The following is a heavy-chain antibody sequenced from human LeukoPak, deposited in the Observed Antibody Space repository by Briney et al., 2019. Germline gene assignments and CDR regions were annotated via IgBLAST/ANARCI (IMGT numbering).Heavy chain of an antibody. CDR1: GFTFSSFA. J-gene: IGHJ4*02. CDR3: ARDGLNCSGGSCYSGFDY. Sequence: GGSPRLSCAASGFTFSSFAMHWVRQAPGKGLEWVAVIWYDGSNKYYADSVKGRFTISRDNSKNTLYLQMNSLRAEDTAVYYCARDGLNCSGGSCYSGFDYWGQGTLVTVSS. D-gene: IGHD2-15*01. V-gene: IGHV3-33*08. CDR2: IWYDGSNK.